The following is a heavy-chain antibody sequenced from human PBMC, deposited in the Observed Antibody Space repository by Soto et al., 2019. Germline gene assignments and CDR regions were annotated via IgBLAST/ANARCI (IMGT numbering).Heavy chain of an antibody. J-gene: IGHJ4*02. CDR1: ALTPSSYR. CDR2: TSGDGRIM. D-gene: IGHD6-25*01. V-gene: IGHV3-64*02. Sequence: GRSLRLSCAPAALTPSSYRMHWVRQVPGKGLEHVSSTSGDGRIMYYLDSVKGRFTISRDNSKNSLYLQMGSLRTEDMAVYYCARGRAAYYFDYWGQGALVTAPQ. CDR3: ARGRAAYYFDY.